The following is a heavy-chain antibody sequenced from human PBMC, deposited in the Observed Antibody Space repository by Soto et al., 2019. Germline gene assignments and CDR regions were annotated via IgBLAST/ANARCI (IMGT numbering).Heavy chain of an antibody. CDR2: SSNSGTYT. V-gene: IGHV3-11*06. CDR3: ARAGDNYNGLDD. CDR1: GFTVSDYY. Sequence: GALRLSCAASGFTVSDYYMSWIRQAPGKGLEWLSYSSNSGTYTRYADSVKGRFSISRDNAKNSLYLQINSLRGEDTATYYCARAGDNYNGLDDWGQGTPVTVSS. D-gene: IGHD1-1*01. J-gene: IGHJ4*02.